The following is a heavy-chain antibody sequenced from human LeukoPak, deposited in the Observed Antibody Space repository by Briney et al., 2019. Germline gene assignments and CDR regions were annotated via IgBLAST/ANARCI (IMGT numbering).Heavy chain of an antibody. J-gene: IGHJ6*02. CDR2: ISSSSSYI. CDR3: ARDKRGYSYGVLYYYYYGMDV. V-gene: IGHV3-21*01. CDR1: GFTFSSYS. D-gene: IGHD5-18*01. Sequence: NPGGSLRLSCAASGFTFSSYSMNWVRQAPGKGLEWVSSISSSSSYIYYADSVKGRFTISRDNAKNSLYLQMNSLRAEDTAVYYCARDKRGYSYGVLYYYYYGMDVWGQGTTVTVSS.